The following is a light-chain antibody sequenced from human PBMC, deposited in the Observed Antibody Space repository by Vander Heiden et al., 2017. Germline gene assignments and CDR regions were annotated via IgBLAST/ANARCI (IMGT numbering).Light chain of an antibody. V-gene: IGKV1-9*01. Sequence: DIQLTQTPSSLSASVGDRVTITCRASQGISSYLAWYQLKPGIAPKLLIYAASTLQSGVPSRFSGSGSGTEFTLTITSLQPKDFATYYCQQLNSYPRTFGQGTKVEIK. CDR3: QQLNSYPRT. J-gene: IGKJ2*02. CDR2: AAS. CDR1: QGISSY.